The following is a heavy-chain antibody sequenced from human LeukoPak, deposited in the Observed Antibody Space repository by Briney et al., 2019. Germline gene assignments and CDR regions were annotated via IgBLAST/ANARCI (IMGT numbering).Heavy chain of an antibody. V-gene: IGHV3-48*01. Sequence: GGSLRLSCVGSGFSFSTDSMKWVRQAPGKGLEWVSYISSSSTIIYYADSVKGRFTISRDNAKTSLYLQMNSLRAEDTAVYYCARDGAAAGTDDYWGQGTLVTVSS. CDR2: ISSSSTII. CDR1: GFSFSTDS. CDR3: ARDGAAAGTDDY. J-gene: IGHJ4*02. D-gene: IGHD6-13*01.